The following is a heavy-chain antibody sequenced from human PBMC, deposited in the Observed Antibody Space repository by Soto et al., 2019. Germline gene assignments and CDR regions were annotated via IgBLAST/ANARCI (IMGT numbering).Heavy chain of an antibody. D-gene: IGHD2-15*01. Sequence: EVQLVESGGGLVKPGGSLRLSCAASGFTFSSYSMNWVRQAPGKGLGWISSISSSSSYIYYADSVKGRFTISRDNAKNSLYLQMNSLKAEYTAVYYCARVQKDTPLDYWGQGTLVTVSS. CDR3: ARVQKDTPLDY. CDR1: GFTFSSYS. V-gene: IGHV3-21*01. J-gene: IGHJ4*02. CDR2: ISSSSSYI.